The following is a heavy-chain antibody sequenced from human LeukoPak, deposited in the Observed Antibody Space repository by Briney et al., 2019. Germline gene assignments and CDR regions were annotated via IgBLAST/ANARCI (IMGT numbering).Heavy chain of an antibody. Sequence: SETLSLTCAVSGGSISSSNWWRWVRPPPGKGLEGTGEIYHSGSTNYNPSLKSRVTISVDKSKNQFSLKLSSVTAADTAVYYCARLTIQLWVPLYYYYYYMDVWGKGTTVTISS. CDR2: IYHSGST. V-gene: IGHV4-4*02. D-gene: IGHD5-18*01. CDR1: GGSISSSNW. CDR3: ARLTIQLWVPLYYYYYYMDV. J-gene: IGHJ6*03.